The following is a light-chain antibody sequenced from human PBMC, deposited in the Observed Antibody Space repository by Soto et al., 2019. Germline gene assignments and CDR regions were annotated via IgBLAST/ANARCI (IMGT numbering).Light chain of an antibody. CDR1: QSVSSSN. CDR2: GAS. CDR3: QQRSDSIT. Sequence: IVLTQSPGTLSLSPGERATLSCRASQSVSSSNLAWYQQKPGQAPRLLIYGASNRASGIPVRVSGGGSGTDFTLTISRLEPEDFAVYYCQQRSDSITFGQGTRLEIK. J-gene: IGKJ5*01. V-gene: IGKV3D-20*02.